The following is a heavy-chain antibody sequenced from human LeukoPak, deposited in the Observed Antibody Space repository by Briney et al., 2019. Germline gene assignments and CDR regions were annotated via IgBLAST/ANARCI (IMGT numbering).Heavy chain of an antibody. CDR3: ARRGDTYYHDSSLMDV. Sequence: SETLSLTCTVSGGSISSSSYYWGWIRQPPGKGLEWIGSIYYSGSTYYNPSLKSRVTISVDTSKNQFSLKLSSVTAADTAVYYCARRGDTYYHDSSLMDVWGKGTTVTVSS. D-gene: IGHD3-22*01. CDR2: IYYSGST. CDR1: GGSISSSSYY. J-gene: IGHJ6*04. V-gene: IGHV4-39*01.